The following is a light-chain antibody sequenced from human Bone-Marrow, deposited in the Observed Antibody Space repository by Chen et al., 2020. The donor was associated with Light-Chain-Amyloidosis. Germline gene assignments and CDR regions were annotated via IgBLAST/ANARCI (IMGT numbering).Light chain of an antibody. CDR3: QSYQGSSQWV. CDR2: EDD. CDR1: SGSIATIY. Sequence: NFMLTQPHSVSESPGKTVIISCTRSSGSIATIYVQWYQQRPGSSPTTVIYEDDQRPSGVPDRFSGSIARSSNSASLTSSGLKTEDEADYSCQSYQGSSQWVFGGGTKLTVL. V-gene: IGLV6-57*01. J-gene: IGLJ3*02.